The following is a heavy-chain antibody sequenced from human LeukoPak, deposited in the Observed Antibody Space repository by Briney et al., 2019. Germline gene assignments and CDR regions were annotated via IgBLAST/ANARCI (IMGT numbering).Heavy chain of an antibody. D-gene: IGHD3-3*01. V-gene: IGHV4-34*01. CDR3: ARQRPNGDYDFWSGYFTNWFDP. CDR2: INHSGST. J-gene: IGHJ5*02. CDR1: GGSFSGYY. Sequence: SETLSLTCAVYGGSFSGYYWSWIRQPPGKGLEWIGEINHSGSTNYNPSLKSRVTISVDTSKNQFSLKLSSVTAADTAVYYCARQRPNGDYDFWSGYFTNWFDPWGQGTLVTVSS.